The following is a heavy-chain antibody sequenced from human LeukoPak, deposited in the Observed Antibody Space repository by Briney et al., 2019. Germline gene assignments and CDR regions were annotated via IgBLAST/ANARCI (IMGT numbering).Heavy chain of an antibody. D-gene: IGHD6-19*01. Sequence: SVKVSCKASGGTFSSYAISWVRQAPGQGLEWMGRIIPILGIANYAQKFQGRVTITADKSTSTAYMELSSLRSEDTAVYYCARLVGSVAGALGYFDLWGRGTLVTVSS. CDR2: IIPILGIA. CDR1: GGTFSSYA. J-gene: IGHJ2*01. CDR3: ARLVGSVAGALGYFDL. V-gene: IGHV1-69*04.